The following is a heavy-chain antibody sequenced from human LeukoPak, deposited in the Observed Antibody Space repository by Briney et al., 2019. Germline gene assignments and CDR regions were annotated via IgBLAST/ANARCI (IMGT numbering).Heavy chain of an antibody. D-gene: IGHD3-10*01. Sequence: PGGSLRLSCAASGFTFSDYYMSWIRQAPGKGLEWVSYISSSSSYTNYADSVKGRFTIPRDNAKNSLYLQMNSLRAEDTAVYYCASYTYYYGSGSYYFGYWGQGTLVTVSS. V-gene: IGHV3-11*06. CDR2: ISSSSSYT. CDR1: GFTFSDYY. J-gene: IGHJ4*02. CDR3: ASYTYYYGSGSYYFGY.